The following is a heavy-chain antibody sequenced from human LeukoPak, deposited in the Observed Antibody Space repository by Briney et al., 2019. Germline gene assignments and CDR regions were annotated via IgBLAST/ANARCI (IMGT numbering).Heavy chain of an antibody. D-gene: IGHD6-19*01. J-gene: IGHJ5*02. Sequence: GASVKVSCKASGYRFTDVGISWVRQAPGQGLEWMGWISAYRGNTNYAQAFQDRATMTADAPTSTAYLELRSLRSDDTAVYYCARGGGLVPGTWFDPWGLGTLVTVSS. CDR3: ARGGGLVPGTWFDP. CDR1: GYRFTDVG. V-gene: IGHV1-18*01. CDR2: ISAYRGNT.